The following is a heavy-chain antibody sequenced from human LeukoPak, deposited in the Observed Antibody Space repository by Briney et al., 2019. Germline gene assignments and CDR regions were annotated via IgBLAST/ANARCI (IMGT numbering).Heavy chain of an antibody. J-gene: IGHJ4*02. CDR3: ARDLAAAGTDY. Sequence: SETLSLTCIVSGGSISSYYWSWIRQPAGKGLEWIGRIYTSGSTNYSPSLKSRVTMSVDTSKNQFSLKLSSVTAADTAVYYCARDLAAAGTDYWGQGTLVTVSS. V-gene: IGHV4-4*07. CDR2: IYTSGST. CDR1: GGSISSYY. D-gene: IGHD6-13*01.